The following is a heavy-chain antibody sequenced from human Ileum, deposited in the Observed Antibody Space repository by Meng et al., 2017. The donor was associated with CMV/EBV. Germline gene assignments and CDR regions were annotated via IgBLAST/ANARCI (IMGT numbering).Heavy chain of an antibody. Sequence: QVQLQWSGPGMVKPSETLSLTCTVSGDFNTNYYWNRIRQSPETGLEWIGYVFSSGSSYLNPSLRSRVTMSLDTSKNQFSLKLSSVTTADTAVYFCARSVSVRAMFDYWGQGNLVTVSS. J-gene: IGHJ4*02. CDR3: ARSVSVRAMFDY. D-gene: IGHD5/OR15-5a*01. V-gene: IGHV4-59*01. CDR2: VFSSGSS. CDR1: GDFNTNYY.